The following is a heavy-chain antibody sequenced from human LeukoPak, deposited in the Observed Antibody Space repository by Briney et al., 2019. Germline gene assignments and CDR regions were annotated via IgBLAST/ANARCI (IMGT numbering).Heavy chain of an antibody. CDR2: IYTSGTI. Sequence: TSETLSLTCTVSGGSISSYYWSWIRQPAGTALEWIGRIYTSGTITYNPSLKRRVTMSVDTSKNQFSLKLSSVTAADTAVYYCARDSGTTGEVKFDPWGQGTLVTVSS. J-gene: IGHJ5*02. D-gene: IGHD3-10*01. V-gene: IGHV4-4*07. CDR1: GGSISSYY. CDR3: ARDSGTTGEVKFDP.